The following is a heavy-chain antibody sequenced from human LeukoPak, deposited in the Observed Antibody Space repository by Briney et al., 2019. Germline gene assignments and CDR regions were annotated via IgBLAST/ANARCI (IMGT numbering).Heavy chain of an antibody. J-gene: IGHJ5*02. Sequence: GASVKVSCKASGYTFTGYYMHWVRQAPGQGLEWMGWINPNSGGTNYAQKFQGRVTMTRDTSISTAYMELSRLTSDDTAVYYCARDDSSDYGDYVWFDPWGQGTLVTVSS. CDR3: ARDDSSDYGDYVWFDP. D-gene: IGHD4-17*01. V-gene: IGHV1-2*02. CDR1: GYTFTGYY. CDR2: INPNSGGT.